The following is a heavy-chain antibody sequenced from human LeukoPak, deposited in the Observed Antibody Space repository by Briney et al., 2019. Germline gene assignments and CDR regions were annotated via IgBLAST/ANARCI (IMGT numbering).Heavy chain of an antibody. CDR1: GYNLVSYW. CDR3: ARHSDCGGDCHFDY. D-gene: IGHD2-21*02. Sequence: HGESLKISCKASGYNLVSYWIAWVRQMPGRGLEWRGVIYPGDSESRYSSSFQGQVTISVDNSINSAYLQWSSLKASDTAMYYCARHSDCGGDCHFDYWGQGTIVTVSS. CDR2: IYPGDSES. J-gene: IGHJ4*02. V-gene: IGHV5-51*01.